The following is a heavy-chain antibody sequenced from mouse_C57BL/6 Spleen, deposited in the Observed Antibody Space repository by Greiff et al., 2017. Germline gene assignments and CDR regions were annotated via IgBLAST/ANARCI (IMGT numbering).Heavy chain of an antibody. V-gene: IGHV1-12*01. D-gene: IGHD2-5*01. CDR1: GYTFTSYN. CDR3: ARGRYSNYVWYFDV. Sequence: SGAELVRPGASVKMSCKASGYTFTSYNMHWVKQTPRQGLEWIGAIYPGNGDTSYNQKFKGKATLTVDKSSSTAYMQLSSLTSEDSAVYFCARGRYSNYVWYFDVWGTGTTVTVSS. J-gene: IGHJ1*03. CDR2: IYPGNGDT.